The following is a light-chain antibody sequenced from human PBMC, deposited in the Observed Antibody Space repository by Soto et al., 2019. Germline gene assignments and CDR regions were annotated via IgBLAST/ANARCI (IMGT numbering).Light chain of an antibody. CDR1: QTVNSN. Sequence: EILMTQSAVTLSLSPGERATLSCRASQTVNSNLAWYQQKPGQAPRLLIYGASTRATGIPVRFSGSGSGTEFTLTISSLQSEDFAVYYCQQYNNWPPWTFGQGTKVDIK. J-gene: IGKJ1*01. V-gene: IGKV3-15*01. CDR2: GAS. CDR3: QQYNNWPPWT.